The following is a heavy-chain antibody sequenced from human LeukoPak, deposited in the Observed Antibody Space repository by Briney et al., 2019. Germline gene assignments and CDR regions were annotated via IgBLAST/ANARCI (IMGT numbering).Heavy chain of an antibody. J-gene: IGHJ4*02. V-gene: IGHV1-2*02. D-gene: IGHD5-12*01. CDR1: GYTFTGYY. CDR2: INPNSGGT. CDR3: ARSRYSGYDRALDY. Sequence: GASVEVSCKASGYTFTGYYMHWVRQAPGQGLEWMGWINPNSGGTNYAQKFQGRVTMTRDTSISTAYMELSRLRSDDTAVYYCARSRYSGYDRALDYWGQGTLVTVSS.